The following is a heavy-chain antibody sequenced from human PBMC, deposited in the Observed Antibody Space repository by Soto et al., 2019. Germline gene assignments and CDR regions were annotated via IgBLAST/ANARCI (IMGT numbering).Heavy chain of an antibody. V-gene: IGHV3-21*01. D-gene: IGHD6-13*01. CDR3: ARDRQLIPAWLDH. CDR1: GFTFSSFN. J-gene: IGHJ5*02. Sequence: EVLLVESGGGLVQPGGSLRLSCAASGFTFSSFNMNWVRQAPGKGLEWVSSITTGGEYIFYADSVKGRFTISRDNAKNSVYLKRSRLGVEATAVYYCARDRQLIPAWLDHWGQVTLVTVCS. CDR2: ITTGGEYI.